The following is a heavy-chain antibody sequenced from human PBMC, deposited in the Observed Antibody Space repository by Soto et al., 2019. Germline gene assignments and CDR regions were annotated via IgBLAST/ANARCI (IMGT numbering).Heavy chain of an antibody. CDR3: VRGLYRRGTYCGVDN. CDR1: GYTPTNYD. CDR2: ISAYNGNT. Sequence: QVPLVQSGPEVKKPGASVKVSCKTSGYTPTNYDIGWVRQAPGQGLEYMGWISAYNGNTNYARKLQDRVTLTTDTSTRTVYLERRRLQPGDTAIYYCVRGLYRRGTYCGVDNGGQGTRVTVSS. J-gene: IGHJ4*02. V-gene: IGHV1-18*01. D-gene: IGHD3-16*01.